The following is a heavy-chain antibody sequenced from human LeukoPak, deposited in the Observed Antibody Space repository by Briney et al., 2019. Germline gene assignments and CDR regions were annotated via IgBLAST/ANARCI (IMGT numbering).Heavy chain of an antibody. J-gene: IGHJ4*02. Sequence: GGSLRLSCAASGFTFSSYWMSWVRQAPGKGLEWVANIKQDGSEKYYVDSAKGRFTISRDNAKNSLYLQMNSLRAEDTAVYYCAREDYCTNGVCLDYWGQGTLVTVSS. V-gene: IGHV3-7*01. CDR2: IKQDGSEK. CDR1: GFTFSSYW. CDR3: AREDYCTNGVCLDY. D-gene: IGHD2-8*01.